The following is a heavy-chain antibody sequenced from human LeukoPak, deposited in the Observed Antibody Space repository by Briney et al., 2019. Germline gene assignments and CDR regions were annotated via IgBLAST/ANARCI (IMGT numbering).Heavy chain of an antibody. CDR2: IYYSGST. CDR3: ASVIGDLSD. J-gene: IGHJ4*02. D-gene: IGHD7-27*01. Sequence: SETLSLTCTVSGGSISSSSYYWGWIRQPPGKGLEWIGSIYYSGSTYFNPSVKGRVTISVDTSKYQFSLKLTSVTAADTAVYYCASVIGDLSDWGQGTLVTVSS. CDR1: GGSISSSSYY. V-gene: IGHV4-39*01.